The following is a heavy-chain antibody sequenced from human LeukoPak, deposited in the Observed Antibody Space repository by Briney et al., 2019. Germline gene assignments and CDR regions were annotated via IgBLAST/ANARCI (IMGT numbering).Heavy chain of an antibody. CDR3: AREAGSSWLDY. D-gene: IGHD6-13*01. V-gene: IGHV4-30-2*01. J-gene: IGHJ4*02. CDR2: IYHSGST. CDR1: GGSISSGGYY. Sequence: PPQTLSLTCTVSGGSISSGGYYWSWIRQPPGKGLEWIGYIYHSGSTYYNPSLKSRVTISVDRSKNQFSLKLSSVTAADTAVYYCAREAGSSWLDYWGQGTLVTVSS.